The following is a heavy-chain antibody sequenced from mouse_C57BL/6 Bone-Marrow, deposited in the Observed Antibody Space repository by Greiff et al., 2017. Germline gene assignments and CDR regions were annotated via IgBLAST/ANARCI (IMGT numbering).Heavy chain of an antibody. CDR1: GFTFSDYG. Sequence: EVKVVESGGGLVKPGGSLKLSCAASGFTFSDYGMHWVRQAPEKGLEWVAYISSGSSTIYYADTVKGRFTISRDNAKNTLFLQMTSLRSEDTAMCYCASSYSVNAMDYWGQGTSVTVSS. J-gene: IGHJ4*01. CDR3: ASSYSVNAMDY. V-gene: IGHV5-17*01. CDR2: ISSGSSTI. D-gene: IGHD2-12*01.